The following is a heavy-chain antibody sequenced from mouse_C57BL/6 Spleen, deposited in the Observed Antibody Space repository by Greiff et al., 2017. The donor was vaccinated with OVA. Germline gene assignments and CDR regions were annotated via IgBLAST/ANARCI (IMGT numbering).Heavy chain of an antibody. CDR3: ARDNGSSYRYFDY. Sequence: EVKLMESGGGLVKPGGSLKLSCAASGFTFSSYAMSWVRQTPEKRLEWVATISDGGSYTYYPDNVKGRFTISRDNAKNNLYLQMSHLKSEDTAMYYCARDNGSSYRYFDYWGQGTTLTVSS. J-gene: IGHJ2*01. V-gene: IGHV5-4*01. CDR1: GFTFSSYA. D-gene: IGHD1-1*01. CDR2: ISDGGSYT.